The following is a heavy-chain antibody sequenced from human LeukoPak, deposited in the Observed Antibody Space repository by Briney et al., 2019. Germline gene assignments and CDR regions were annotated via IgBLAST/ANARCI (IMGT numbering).Heavy chain of an antibody. CDR1: GFTFSSYS. D-gene: IGHD1-26*01. V-gene: IGHV3-21*01. J-gene: IGHJ4*02. Sequence: GGSLRLSCAASGFTFSSYSMNWVRQAPGKGLEWVSAISSDSAYIYYTDSVRGRFTISRDNAKNSLFLQMNSLRAEDTAVYYCAKDLRIVGATGLDYWGQGTLVTVSS. CDR2: ISSDSAYI. CDR3: AKDLRIVGATGLDY.